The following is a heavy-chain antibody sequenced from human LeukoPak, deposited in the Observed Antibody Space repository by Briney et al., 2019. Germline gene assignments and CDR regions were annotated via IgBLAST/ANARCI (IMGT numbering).Heavy chain of an antibody. Sequence: PGGSLRPSCVASGITFSNYWMHWVRQAPGKWLMWVSRMNSDGSITDYAGSVKGRFTISRDNAKNTLYLQMNSLRAEDTAVYYCARVRVFSYYYMDVWGKGTTVTISS. V-gene: IGHV3-74*01. CDR1: GITFSNYW. J-gene: IGHJ6*03. CDR2: MNSDGSIT. CDR3: ARVRVFSYYYMDV. D-gene: IGHD3-3*01.